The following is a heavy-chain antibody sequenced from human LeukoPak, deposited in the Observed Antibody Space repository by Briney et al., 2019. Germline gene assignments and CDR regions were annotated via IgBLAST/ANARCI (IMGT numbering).Heavy chain of an antibody. D-gene: IGHD6-19*01. CDR1: GLTFNNYA. CDR2: IGGGGGNT. V-gene: IGHV3-23*01. CDR3: AKPAVAGFRPYYFDY. J-gene: IGHJ4*02. Sequence: GGSLRLSCAASGLTFNNYAMSWVRQAPGKGLEWVSGIGGGGGNTYYADSVKGRFTISRDNSKNTLYLQMNSLRAEDTAVYYCAKPAVAGFRPYYFDYWGQGTLVTVSS.